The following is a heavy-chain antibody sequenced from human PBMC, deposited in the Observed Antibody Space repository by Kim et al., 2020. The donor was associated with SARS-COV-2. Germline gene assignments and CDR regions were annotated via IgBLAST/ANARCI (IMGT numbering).Heavy chain of an antibody. D-gene: IGHD6-13*01. J-gene: IGHJ4*02. V-gene: IGHV4-31*02. Sequence: PSLKSRVTISVDTSKNQFSLKLSSVTAADTAVYYCASQDRYSSSWYQFDYWGQGTLVTVSS. CDR3: ASQDRYSSSWYQFDY.